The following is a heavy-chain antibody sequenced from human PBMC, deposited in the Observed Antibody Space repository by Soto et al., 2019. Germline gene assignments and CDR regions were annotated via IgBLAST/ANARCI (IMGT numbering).Heavy chain of an antibody. D-gene: IGHD6-19*01. CDR3: ARDLGYSSGWYGGAFNI. V-gene: IGHV6-1*01. CDR2: TYYRSKWYN. J-gene: IGHJ3*02. CDR1: ADSVSTNSAA. Sequence: SPTLSLTCAISADSVSTNSAAWNWIRQSPSRSLEWLGRTYYRSKWYNDYAVSVKSRITINPDTSKNQFSLQLNSVTPEDTAVYYCARDLGYSSGWYGGAFNIWGQGTMVTVSS.